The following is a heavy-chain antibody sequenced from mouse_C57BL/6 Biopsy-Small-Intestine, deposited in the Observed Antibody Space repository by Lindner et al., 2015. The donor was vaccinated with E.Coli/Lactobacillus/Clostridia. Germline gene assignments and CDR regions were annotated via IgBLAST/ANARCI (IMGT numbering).Heavy chain of an antibody. Sequence: VQLQESGTELMKPGASVKLSCKATGYTFTGYWIEWVKQRPGHGLEWIGEILPGSGRTNCNEKFKGKATLTADTSSNTAYMQLSSLTTEDSAIYYCARSWNWYFDVWGTGTTVTVSS. J-gene: IGHJ1*03. CDR2: ILPGSGRT. V-gene: IGHV1-9*01. CDR3: ARSWNWYFDV. CDR1: GYTFTGYW.